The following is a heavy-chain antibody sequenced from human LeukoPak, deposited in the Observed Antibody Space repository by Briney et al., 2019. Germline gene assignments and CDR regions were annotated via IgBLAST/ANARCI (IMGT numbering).Heavy chain of an antibody. CDR1: GSSFTTYW. J-gene: IGHJ4*02. V-gene: IGHV5-10-1*01. CDR2: IDPSDSYT. D-gene: IGHD3-22*01. CDR3: ARSAYYYDTSGTS. Sequence: GESLRISGEASGSSFTTYWISWVRQMPGKGLEWMGRIDPSDSYTNYSPSFQGHVTISVDKPINTAYLQWSSLKASDTAMYYCARSAYYYDTSGTSWGQGTLVTVSS.